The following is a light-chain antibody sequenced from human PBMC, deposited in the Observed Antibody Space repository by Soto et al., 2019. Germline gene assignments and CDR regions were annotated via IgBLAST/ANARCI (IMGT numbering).Light chain of an antibody. CDR3: QQYYSTPIT. J-gene: IGKJ5*01. CDR1: RXXXYSSNNKNY. V-gene: IGKV4-1*01. Sequence: DILITHSPYXLAVXLXXXXXXNXXSXRXXXYSSNNKNYLAWYQQKPGQPPKLLIYWASTRESGVPDRFSGSGSGTDFTLTISSLQAEDVAVYYCQQYYSTPITFGQGTRLEI. CDR2: WAS.